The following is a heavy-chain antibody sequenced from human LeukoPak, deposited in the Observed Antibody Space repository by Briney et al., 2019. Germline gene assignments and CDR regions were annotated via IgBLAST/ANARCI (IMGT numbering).Heavy chain of an antibody. D-gene: IGHD5-18*01. J-gene: IGHJ4*02. Sequence: ASVKVSCKASGYTFTSYAMHWVRQAPGQRLEWMGWISAYNGNTNYAQKFQGRVTITADESTSTAYMELSSLRSEDTAVYYCARDVDTATPNFDYWGQGTLVTVSS. V-gene: IGHV1-3*01. CDR1: GYTFTSYA. CDR3: ARDVDTATPNFDY. CDR2: ISAYNGNT.